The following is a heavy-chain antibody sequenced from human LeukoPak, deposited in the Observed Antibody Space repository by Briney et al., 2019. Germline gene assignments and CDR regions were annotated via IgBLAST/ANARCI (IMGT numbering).Heavy chain of an antibody. Sequence: GGSLRLSCAASGFTFGSYAMGWVRQAPGKGLEWVSSISSGGGSTYYADSVKGRFTISRDNAKNTLHLQMNSLRAEDTAVYYCVRGPAAMGWFDPWGQGTLVTVSS. CDR2: ISSGGGST. V-gene: IGHV3-23*01. CDR3: VRGPAAMGWFDP. D-gene: IGHD2-2*01. J-gene: IGHJ5*02. CDR1: GFTFGSYA.